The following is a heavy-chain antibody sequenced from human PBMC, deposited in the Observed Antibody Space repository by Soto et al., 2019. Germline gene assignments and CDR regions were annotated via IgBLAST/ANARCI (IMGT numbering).Heavy chain of an antibody. CDR1: GFTFSSYS. J-gene: IGHJ5*02. D-gene: IGHD2-2*01. CDR2: ISSSSSYI. V-gene: IGHV3-21*01. Sequence: GGSLRLSCAASGFTFSSYSMNWVRQAPGKGLEWVSSISSSSSYIYYADSVKGRFTISRDNAKNSLYLQMNSLRAEDTAVYYCARTLYCSSTSCHDENWFDPWGQGTLVTVSS. CDR3: ARTLYCSSTSCHDENWFDP.